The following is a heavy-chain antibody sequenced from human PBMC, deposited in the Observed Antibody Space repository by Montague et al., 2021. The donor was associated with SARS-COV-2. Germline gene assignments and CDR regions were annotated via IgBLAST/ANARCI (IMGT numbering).Heavy chain of an antibody. V-gene: IGHV4-59*01. Sequence: SETLSLTCTVSGGSISSYYWSWIRQPPGKGLEWIGYIYYSGSTNYNPFLKSRVTISVDTSKNQFSLKLSSVTAADTAVYYCARGIAGTYCGGDCYNNWFDPWGQGTLVTVSS. CDR3: ARGIAGTYCGGDCYNNWFDP. CDR2: IYYSGST. CDR1: GGSISSYY. J-gene: IGHJ5*02. D-gene: IGHD2-21*02.